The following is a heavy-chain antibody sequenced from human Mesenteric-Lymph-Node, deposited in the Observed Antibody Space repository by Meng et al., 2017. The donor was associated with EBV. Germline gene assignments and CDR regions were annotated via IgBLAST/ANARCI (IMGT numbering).Heavy chain of an antibody. CDR3: ARGATSVFDL. CDR2: TYYRSKWYD. J-gene: IGHJ2*01. V-gene: IGHV6-1*01. CDR1: GDSVSSSSAA. Sequence: QVQLQQSGPGLVKASQTLSLTCGISGDSVSSSSAAWTWIRQSPSRGLEWLGRTYYRSKWYDDYAVFVKSRITINPDTSKNQFSLQLNSVTPEDTAVYYCARGATSVFDLWGRGTMVTVSA.